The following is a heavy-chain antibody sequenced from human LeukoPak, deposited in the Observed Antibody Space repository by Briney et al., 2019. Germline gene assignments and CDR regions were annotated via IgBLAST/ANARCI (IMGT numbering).Heavy chain of an antibody. CDR1: GGSISSYY. CDR2: IYYSGST. CDR3: ARHGGLLRFLEWLSPLYYYYYGMDG. D-gene: IGHD3-3*01. Sequence: KPSETLSLTCTVSGGSISSYYWSWIRQPPGKGLEWIGYIYYSGSTNYNPSLKSRVTISVDTSKNQFSLKLSSVTAADTAVYYCARHGGLLRFLEWLSPLYYYYYGMDGWGQGTTVTVSS. J-gene: IGHJ6*02. V-gene: IGHV4-59*08.